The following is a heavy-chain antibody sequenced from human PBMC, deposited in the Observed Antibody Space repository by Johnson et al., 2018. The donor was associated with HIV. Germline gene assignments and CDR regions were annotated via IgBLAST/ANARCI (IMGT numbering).Heavy chain of an antibody. V-gene: IGHV3-30*04. CDR3: ARDRSDMIPTQGPEDAFDI. Sequence: QVQLVESGGGVVQPGRSLRLSCAASGFTFSSYAMHWVRQAPGKGLEWVAVISYDGSNKYYADSVKGRFTISRDNSKNTLYLQMNSLRAEDTAVYYCARDRSDMIPTQGPEDAFDIWGQGTMVNVSS. D-gene: IGHD3-22*01. CDR2: ISYDGSNK. CDR1: GFTFSSYA. J-gene: IGHJ3*02.